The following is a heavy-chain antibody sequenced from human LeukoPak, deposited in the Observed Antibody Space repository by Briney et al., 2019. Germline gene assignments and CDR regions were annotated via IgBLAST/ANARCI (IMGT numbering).Heavy chain of an antibody. CDR3: AGDSSGSFDY. CDR2: ISSSSSCI. J-gene: IGHJ4*02. Sequence: GGSLRLSCAASGFTFSSYSMNWVRQAPGKGLEWVSSISSSSSCIYYADSVKGRFTISRDNAENSLYLQMNSLRAEDTAVYYCAGDSSGSFDYWGQGTLVTVSS. CDR1: GFTFSSYS. D-gene: IGHD1-26*01. V-gene: IGHV3-21*01.